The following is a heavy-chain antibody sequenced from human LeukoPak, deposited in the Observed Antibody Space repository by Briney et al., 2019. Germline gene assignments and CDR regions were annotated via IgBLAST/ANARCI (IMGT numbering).Heavy chain of an antibody. J-gene: IGHJ4*02. CDR3: ARAVPDTAMALDY. D-gene: IGHD5-18*01. CDR2: TYNSGST. Sequence: SETLSLTCTVSGASITSGDYYWTWPRPPPGKGLEWIGYTYNSGSTYYNPSLKSRVTISVDTSKNQFSLKLSSVTAADTAVYYCARAVPDTAMALDYWGQGTLVTVSS. CDR1: GASITSGDYY. V-gene: IGHV4-30-4*01.